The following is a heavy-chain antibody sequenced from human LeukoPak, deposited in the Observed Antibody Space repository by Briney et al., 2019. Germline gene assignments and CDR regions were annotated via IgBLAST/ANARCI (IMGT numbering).Heavy chain of an antibody. CDR1: GGTFSSYA. J-gene: IGHJ4*02. D-gene: IGHD4-17*01. CDR2: IIPIVGTA. Sequence: ASVKVSFKASGGTFSSYAISWVRQAPGQGLEWMGGIIPIVGTANYAQKFQGRVTITADESTSTAYMELSSLRSEDTAVYYCARGGGYDYGDYVFDYWGQGTLVTVSS. CDR3: ARGGGYDYGDYVFDY. V-gene: IGHV1-69*13.